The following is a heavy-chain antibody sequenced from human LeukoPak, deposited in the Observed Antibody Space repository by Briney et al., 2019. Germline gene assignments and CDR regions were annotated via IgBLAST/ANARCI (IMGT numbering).Heavy chain of an antibody. J-gene: IGHJ3*02. D-gene: IGHD3-22*01. CDR1: GFTFSSYS. V-gene: IGHV3-21*01. Sequence: SGGSLRLSCAASGFTFSSYSMNWVRQAPGKGLEWVSSISSSSSYIYYADSVKGRFTISRDNAKNSLYLQMNSLRAEDTAVYYCARDPDYYDSSGYYYADAFDIWGQGTMVTVSS. CDR3: ARDPDYYDSSGYYYADAFDI. CDR2: ISSSSSYI.